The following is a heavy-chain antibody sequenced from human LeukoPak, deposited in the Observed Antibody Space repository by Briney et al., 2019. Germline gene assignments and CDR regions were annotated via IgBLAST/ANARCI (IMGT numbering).Heavy chain of an antibody. J-gene: IGHJ5*02. Sequence: SETLSLTCAVYGGSFSGYYWSWIRQPPGKGLEWIGEINHSGSTNYNPSLKSRVTISVDTSKNQFSLKLSSVTAADTAVYYCARGRITMVRGVIITGWFDPWGQGTLVTVSS. CDR3: ARGRITMVRGVIITGWFDP. D-gene: IGHD3-10*01. V-gene: IGHV4-34*01. CDR1: GGSFSGYY. CDR2: INHSGST.